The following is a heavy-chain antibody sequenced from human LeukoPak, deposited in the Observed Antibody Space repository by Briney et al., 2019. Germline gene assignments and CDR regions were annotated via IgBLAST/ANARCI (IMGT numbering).Heavy chain of an antibody. CDR3: ARDNETWYFDL. J-gene: IGHJ2*01. CDR1: GFTFDDYT. Sequence: GGSLRLSCAASGFTFDDYTMHWVRQAPGKGLEWVSLISWDGSSRYYADSVKGRFTISRDNSKNSLYLQMNSLRTEDTALYYCARDNETWYFDLWGRGTPVTVSS. V-gene: IGHV3-43*01. CDR2: ISWDGSSR.